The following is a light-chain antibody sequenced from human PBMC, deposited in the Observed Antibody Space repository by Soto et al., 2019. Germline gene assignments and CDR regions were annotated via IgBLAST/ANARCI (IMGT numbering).Light chain of an antibody. CDR3: AAWDDSLFAPL. J-gene: IGLJ2*01. CDR1: ASNIESNP. V-gene: IGLV1-44*01. CDR2: RAN. Sequence: QSVLTQPPSASGTPGQRVTISCSGSASNIESNPVNWYQGLPGTAPRLLIYRANQRPSGVPDRFSGSQSGTSASLAISGLQSEDEADYYCAAWDDSLFAPLFGGGTKLTVL.